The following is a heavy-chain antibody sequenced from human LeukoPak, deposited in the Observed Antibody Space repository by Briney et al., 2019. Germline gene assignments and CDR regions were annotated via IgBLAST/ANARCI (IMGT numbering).Heavy chain of an antibody. CDR2: FNPENGNT. Sequence: ASVKVSCKASGYSFVGYGITWVRQAPGQGLEWMGWFNPENGNTNYAQKVQGRVTMTADTFTSTSYMELRSLRSDDTAVYYCAREHNSSWDQFGYWGQGTLVTVSS. J-gene: IGHJ4*02. CDR3: AREHNSSWDQFGY. CDR1: GYSFVGYG. V-gene: IGHV1-18*01. D-gene: IGHD6-13*01.